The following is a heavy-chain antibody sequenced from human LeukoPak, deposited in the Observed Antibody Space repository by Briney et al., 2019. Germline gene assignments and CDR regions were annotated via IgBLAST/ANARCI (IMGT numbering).Heavy chain of an antibody. J-gene: IGHJ4*02. V-gene: IGHV3-23*01. CDR2: ISGSGGST. CDR1: GFTFSSYA. CDR3: AKSLTAYYFDY. Sequence: PGGSLRLSCAASGFTFSSYAMSWARQAPGKGLEWVSAISGSGGSTYYADSVRGRFTISRDNSKNTLHLQMNSLRAEDTAVYYCAKSLTAYYFDYWGQGTLVTVSS.